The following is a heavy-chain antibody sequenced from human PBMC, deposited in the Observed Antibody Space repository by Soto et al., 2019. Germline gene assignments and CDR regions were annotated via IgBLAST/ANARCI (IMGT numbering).Heavy chain of an antibody. J-gene: IGHJ6*02. V-gene: IGHV1-58*01. D-gene: IGHD3-16*02. CDR2: IVVGSGNT. CDR1: GFAFTTSA. CDR3: AARSYPYYHAMDV. Sequence: SVKVSCKACGFAFTTSAVQWVRHDRGQGLEWIGWIVVGSGNTNYAQKFQERLTITRDMSTSTAYMELSGLRSDDTAVYYCAARSYPYYHAMDVWGQGPTVTVSS.